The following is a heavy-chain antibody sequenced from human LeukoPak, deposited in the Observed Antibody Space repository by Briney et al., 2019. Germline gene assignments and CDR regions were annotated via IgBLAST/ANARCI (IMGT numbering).Heavy chain of an antibody. CDR1: GFTFSSYG. D-gene: IGHD3-22*01. CDR3: AKVSSGDSSGYYYPEDYYYYMDV. V-gene: IGHV3-30*02. J-gene: IGHJ6*03. Sequence: GGSLRLSCAASGFTFSSYGMHWVRQAPGKGLEWVAFIRYDGSNKYYADSVKGRFTISRDNSKNTLYLQMNSLRAEDTAVYYCAKVSSGDSSGYYYPEDYYYYMDVWGKGTTVTVSS. CDR2: IRYDGSNK.